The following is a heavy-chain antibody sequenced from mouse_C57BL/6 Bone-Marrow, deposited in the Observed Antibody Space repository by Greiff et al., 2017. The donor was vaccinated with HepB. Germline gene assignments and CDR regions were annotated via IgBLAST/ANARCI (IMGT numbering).Heavy chain of an antibody. Sequence: EVKLMESGGGLVKPGGSLKLSCAASGFTFSSYTMSWVRQTPEKRLEWVATISGGGGNTYYPDSVKGRFTISRDNAKNTLYLQMSSLRSEDTALYYCARPDYYGSSLYAMDYWGQGTSVTVSS. D-gene: IGHD1-1*01. CDR2: ISGGGGNT. J-gene: IGHJ4*01. CDR3: ARPDYYGSSLYAMDY. CDR1: GFTFSSYT. V-gene: IGHV5-9*01.